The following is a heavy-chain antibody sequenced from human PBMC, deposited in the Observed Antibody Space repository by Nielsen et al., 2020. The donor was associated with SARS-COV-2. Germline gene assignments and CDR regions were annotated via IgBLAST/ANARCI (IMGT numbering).Heavy chain of an antibody. V-gene: IGHV3-21*01. Sequence: GGSLRLTCAASGSTFTSYTMNWARQAPGKGLEWVASITMSGSYMYYADSMEGRLTLSRDNSKNTLYLQMTSLRAEDTAVYYCAKDRTGYEQSLEFDFRGQGTLVTGSS. CDR2: ITMSGSYM. J-gene: IGHJ4*02. CDR3: AKDRTGYEQSLEFDF. CDR1: GSTFTSYT. D-gene: IGHD3-9*01.